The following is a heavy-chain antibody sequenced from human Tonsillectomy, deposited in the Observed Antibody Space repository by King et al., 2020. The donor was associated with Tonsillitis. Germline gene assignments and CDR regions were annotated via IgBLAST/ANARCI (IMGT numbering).Heavy chain of an antibody. CDR2: IYYSGGT. CDR3: AGVPAEGLLYYYYYMDV. V-gene: IGHV4-31*03. D-gene: IGHD2-2*01. Sequence: VQLQESGPGLVKPSQTLSLTCTVSGGSISSGGYYWSWIRQHPGKGLGWVGYIYYSGGTYYNPSLKSRVTISVDTSKNQFSLKLSSVTAADTAVYYCAGVPAEGLLYYYYYMDVWGKGTTVTVSS. J-gene: IGHJ6*03. CDR1: GGSISSGGYY.